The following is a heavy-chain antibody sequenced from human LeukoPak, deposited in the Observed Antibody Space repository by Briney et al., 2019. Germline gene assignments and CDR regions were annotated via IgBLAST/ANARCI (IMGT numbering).Heavy chain of an antibody. CDR2: VYTSGNT. J-gene: IGHJ4*02. D-gene: IGHD3-22*01. CDR1: GVSISNYF. V-gene: IGHV4-4*07. CDR3: ARGVREDIGDGYYYEY. Sequence: PSETLSLTCTVSGVSISNYFWVWIRQPAGAGLEWIGRVYTSGNTDYNPSLKSRVSMSVDKSKNQFYLKLNSVTAADTAMYYCARGVREDIGDGYYYEYWGQGTLVTVSS.